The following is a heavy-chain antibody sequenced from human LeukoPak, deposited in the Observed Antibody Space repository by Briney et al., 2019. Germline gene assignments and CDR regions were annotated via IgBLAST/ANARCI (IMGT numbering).Heavy chain of an antibody. D-gene: IGHD2-15*01. J-gene: IGHJ4*02. CDR1: GFTFSSYA. CDR3: AKDGYCSGGSCYHFFDY. V-gene: IGHV3-23*01. Sequence: GGSLRLSCAASGFTFSSYAMSWVRQAPGKGLEWVSAISYSGRSTYYADSVKGRFTISRNNSKNTLYLQMNSLRAEDTAVYYCAKDGYCSGGSCYHFFDYWGQGTLVTVSS. CDR2: ISYSGRST.